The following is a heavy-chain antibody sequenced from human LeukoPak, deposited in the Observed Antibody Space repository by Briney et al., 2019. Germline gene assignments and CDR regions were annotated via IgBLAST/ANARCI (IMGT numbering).Heavy chain of an antibody. J-gene: IGHJ4*02. D-gene: IGHD2-2*01. V-gene: IGHV1-2*02. Sequence: ASVKVSRKASGYTFTGHYMHWVRQAPGQGLEWMGWINSNTGGTNYAQKFQGRVTMTRDTSISTVYMELSRLRSDDTAVYFCARPDCDSTSCCFDYWGQGTLVTVSS. CDR3: ARPDCDSTSCCFDY. CDR2: INSNTGGT. CDR1: GYTFTGHY.